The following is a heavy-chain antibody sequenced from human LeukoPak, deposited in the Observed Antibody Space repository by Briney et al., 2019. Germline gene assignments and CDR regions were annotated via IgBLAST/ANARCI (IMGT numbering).Heavy chain of an antibody. J-gene: IGHJ6*02. CDR3: ARDGYYDSSGYYYGGYYYYYGMDV. D-gene: IGHD3-22*01. CDR2: ISSSSSYI. Sequence: PGGSLRLSCAASGFTFSSYSMNWVRQAPGKGLEWVSSISSSSSYIYYADSVKGRFTISRDNAKNSLYLQMNSLRDEDTAVYYCARDGYYDSSGYYYGGYYYYYGMDVWGQGTTVTVSS. CDR1: GFTFSSYS. V-gene: IGHV3-21*01.